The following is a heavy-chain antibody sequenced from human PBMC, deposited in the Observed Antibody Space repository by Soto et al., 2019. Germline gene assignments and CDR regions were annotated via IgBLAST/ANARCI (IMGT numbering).Heavy chain of an antibody. CDR2: IYYSGST. J-gene: IGHJ4*02. V-gene: IGHV4-39*01. CDR3: ARSGYSGYASYYFDY. Sequence: SETLSLTCTVSGGSISSSSYYWGWIRQPPGKGLEWIGSIYYSGSTYYNPSLKSRVTISVDTSKNQFSLKLSSVTAADTAVYYCARSGYSGYASYYFDYWGQGTLVTVSS. D-gene: IGHD5-12*01. CDR1: GGSISSSSYY.